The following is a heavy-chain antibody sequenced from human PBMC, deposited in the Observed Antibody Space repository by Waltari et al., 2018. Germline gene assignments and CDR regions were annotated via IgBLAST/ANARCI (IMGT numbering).Heavy chain of an antibody. Sequence: QVQLVQSGAEVKKPGSSVKVSCKASGGTFSSYAISWLRQAPGQGLEWMGRIIPIFGTANYAQKFQGRVTITADKSTSTAYMELSSLRSEDTAVYYCAREYCGGDCYFPAYFQHWGQGTLVTVSS. CDR2: IIPIFGTA. D-gene: IGHD2-21*01. V-gene: IGHV1-69*08. J-gene: IGHJ1*01. CDR1: GGTFSSYA. CDR3: AREYCGGDCYFPAYFQH.